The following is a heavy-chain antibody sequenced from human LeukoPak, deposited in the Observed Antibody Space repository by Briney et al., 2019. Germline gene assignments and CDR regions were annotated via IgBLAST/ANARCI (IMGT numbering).Heavy chain of an antibody. V-gene: IGHV3-48*01. CDR3: ARDYKYAFDN. J-gene: IGHJ4*02. D-gene: IGHD5-24*01. CDR1: GFTFSDYS. Sequence: PGGSLRLSCAASGFTFSDYSMNWVRQAPGKGLEWISYIGIDSGNTNYADSAKGRFTISGDKAKNSLYLQMNSLRVEDTAVYYCARDYKYAFDNWGQGTPVTVSS. CDR2: IGIDSGNT.